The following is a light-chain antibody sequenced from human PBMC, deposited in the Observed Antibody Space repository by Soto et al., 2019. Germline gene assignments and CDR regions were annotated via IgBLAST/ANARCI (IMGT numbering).Light chain of an antibody. V-gene: IGKV1-5*03. Sequence: DIQMTQSPATLSASVGDRVTITCRASQSISSWLAWYQQKPGEAPKLLIYTASSLESGVPSRFSGRGSGTDSPPTISRLAPEDFAVYYCQHYGSSRTCGQGTKVEIK. CDR1: QSISSW. J-gene: IGKJ1*01. CDR2: TAS. CDR3: QHYGSSRT.